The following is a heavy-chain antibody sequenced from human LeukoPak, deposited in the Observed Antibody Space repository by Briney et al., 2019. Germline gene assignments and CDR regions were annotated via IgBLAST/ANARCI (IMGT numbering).Heavy chain of an antibody. Sequence: GGSLRLSCSVSGFIFRDFSMSWVRQAPGKGLEWVSSISSSSSTIYYADSVKGRFALSRDNAKNSLYLQMNSLRAEDTAVYYCARDHHRRLYDSQARNTFDIWGQGTMVTVSS. CDR2: ISSSSSTI. CDR3: ARDHHRRLYDSQARNTFDI. D-gene: IGHD3-22*01. CDR1: GFIFRDFS. V-gene: IGHV3-48*01. J-gene: IGHJ3*02.